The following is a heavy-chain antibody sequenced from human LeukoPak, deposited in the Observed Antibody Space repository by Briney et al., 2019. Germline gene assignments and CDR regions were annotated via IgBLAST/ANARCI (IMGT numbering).Heavy chain of an antibody. D-gene: IGHD3-16*01. Sequence: ASVKVSCKASGYTFTGYYMHWVRQAPGQGLEWMGWINPNSGGTNYAQKFQGRVTMTRDTSISTAYMELSRLRSDDTAVYYCARDREGGVIYVPGDYWGQGTLVTVSS. V-gene: IGHV1-2*02. CDR3: ARDREGGVIYVPGDY. CDR2: INPNSGGT. J-gene: IGHJ4*02. CDR1: GYTFTGYY.